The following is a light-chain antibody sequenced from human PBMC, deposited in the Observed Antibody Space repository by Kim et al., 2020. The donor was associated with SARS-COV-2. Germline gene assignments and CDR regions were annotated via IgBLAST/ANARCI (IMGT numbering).Light chain of an antibody. J-gene: IGLJ3*02. CDR2: DVS. Sequence: QSALTQPRSVSGSPGQSVTISCTGTSSDVGIYNYVSWYQQRPGKAPKFVMYDVSERPSGVPDRFSGSKSGNTASLTISGLQADDEADYYCCSYAGRYTWVFGGGTQLTVL. V-gene: IGLV2-11*01. CDR1: SSDVGIYNY. CDR3: CSYAGRYTWV.